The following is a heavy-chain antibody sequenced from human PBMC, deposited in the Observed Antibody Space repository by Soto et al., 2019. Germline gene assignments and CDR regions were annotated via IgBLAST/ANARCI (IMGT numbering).Heavy chain of an antibody. CDR1: GGSISSSSYY. J-gene: IGHJ6*02. Sequence: PSETLSLTCTVSGGSISSSSYYWGWTRQPPGKGLEWIGSIYYSGSTYYNPSLKSRVTISVDTSKNQFSLKLSSVTAADTAVYYCARLIMWQQLPTWADVWGQGTTVTVSS. CDR2: IYYSGST. D-gene: IGHD6-13*01. CDR3: ARLIMWQQLPTWADV. V-gene: IGHV4-39*01.